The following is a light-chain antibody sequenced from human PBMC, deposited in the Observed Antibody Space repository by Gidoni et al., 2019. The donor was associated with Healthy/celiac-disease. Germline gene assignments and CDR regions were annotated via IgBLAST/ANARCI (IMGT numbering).Light chain of an antibody. CDR2: QDS. V-gene: IGLV3-1*01. J-gene: IGLJ2*01. CDR1: KLGDKY. CDR3: QAWDSSTLV. Sequence: SYELTQPPSVSVSPGQTASITCSGDKLGDKYACWYQQKQGQSPVLVIYQDSKRPSGIPERFSGSNSGNTATLNISGTQAMDEADYYCQAWDSSTLVFGGGTKLTVL.